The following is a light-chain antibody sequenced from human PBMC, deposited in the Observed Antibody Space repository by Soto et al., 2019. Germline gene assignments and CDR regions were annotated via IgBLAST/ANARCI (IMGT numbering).Light chain of an antibody. V-gene: IGLV1-47*01. J-gene: IGLJ3*02. CDR3: ATWDDRLSGGV. CDR1: TPNIGHNY. Sequence: QAVVTQPPSASGTPGQRVTISCSGSTPNIGHNYVYWYQQFPGTAPKLLIYRNNQRPSGVPDRFSGSKSGTSASLAISGLRSEDEADYYCATWDDRLSGGVFGGGTKVTVL. CDR2: RNN.